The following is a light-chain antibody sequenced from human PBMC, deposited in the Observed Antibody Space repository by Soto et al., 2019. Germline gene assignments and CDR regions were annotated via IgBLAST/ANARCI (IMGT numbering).Light chain of an antibody. CDR1: QSISSK. Sequence: EIVMTQSPATLSVSPGERATLSCRASQSISSKLAWYQQKSGQAPRLLVYGASTRATGVPARFSGSGSGTEYTLTISSLQSEDFAVYYCQQYDNFPHTFGQGTKVDIK. CDR3: QQYDNFPHT. J-gene: IGKJ2*01. V-gene: IGKV3-15*01. CDR2: GAS.